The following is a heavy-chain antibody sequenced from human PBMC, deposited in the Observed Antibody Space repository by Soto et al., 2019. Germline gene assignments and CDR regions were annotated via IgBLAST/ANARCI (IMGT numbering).Heavy chain of an antibody. CDR2: ISESGDNA. CDR1: GFPFNTYA. Sequence: PGGSLRRSCAASGFPFNTYAMSWVRQAPGEGPEWVSAISESGDNAFYADSVQGRFTISRDNSYNILYLQMNSLRDEDTAVYYCARDGTMVRGVIISKRAFDIWGQGTMVTVSS. D-gene: IGHD3-10*01. CDR3: ARDGTMVRGVIISKRAFDI. J-gene: IGHJ3*02. V-gene: IGHV3-23*01.